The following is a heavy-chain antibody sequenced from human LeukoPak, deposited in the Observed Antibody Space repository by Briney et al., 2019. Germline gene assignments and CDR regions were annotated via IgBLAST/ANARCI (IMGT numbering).Heavy chain of an antibody. V-gene: IGHV1-18*01. J-gene: IGHJ4*02. CDR1: GYTFTSYG. Sequence: ASVKVSCKASGYTFTSYGISWVRQAPGQGLEWMGWISAYNGNTNYAQKFQGRVTMTRDTSISTAYMELSRLRSDDTAVYYCARASIAAPLNYWGQGTLVTVSS. CDR3: ARASIAAPLNY. D-gene: IGHD6-6*01. CDR2: ISAYNGNT.